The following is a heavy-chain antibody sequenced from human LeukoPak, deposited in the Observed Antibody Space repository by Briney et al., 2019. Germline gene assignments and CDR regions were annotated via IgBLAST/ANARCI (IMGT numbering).Heavy chain of an antibody. CDR2: IYTSGST. Sequence: PSQTLSLTCTVSGGSISSGSYYWSWIRQPAGKGLEWIGRIYTSGSTNYNPSLKSRVTISVDTSKNQFSLKLSSVTAADTAVYYCARAPVAAITFDYRGQGTLVTVSS. CDR3: ARAPVAAITFDY. J-gene: IGHJ4*02. V-gene: IGHV4-61*02. CDR1: GGSISSGSYY. D-gene: IGHD6-19*01.